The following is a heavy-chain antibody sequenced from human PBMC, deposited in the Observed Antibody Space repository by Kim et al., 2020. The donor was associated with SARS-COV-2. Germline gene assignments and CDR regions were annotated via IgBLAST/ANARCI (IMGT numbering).Heavy chain of an antibody. J-gene: IGHJ4*02. Sequence: GGSLRLSCTASGFIFGDYPMSWFRQAPGKGLEWVGFISRKANGGTPEYAGSVKGRVTISSDDSKSIANLQMNSLKTEDTAFYYCTRGDAGEYSFFDDWGQGTLVTVSS. CDR1: GFIFGDYP. D-gene: IGHD4-17*01. CDR2: ISRKANGGTP. V-gene: IGHV3-49*03. CDR3: TRGDAGEYSFFDD.